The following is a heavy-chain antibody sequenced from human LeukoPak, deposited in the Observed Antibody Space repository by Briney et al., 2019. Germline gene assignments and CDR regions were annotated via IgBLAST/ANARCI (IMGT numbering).Heavy chain of an antibody. CDR2: ISGSGGST. CDR3: AKDLAAVAGTNWFDP. V-gene: IGHV3-23*01. D-gene: IGHD6-19*01. Sequence: GGSLRLSCAASGFTFSSYGMHWVRQAPGKGLEWVSAISGSGGSTYYADSVKGRFTISRDNSKNTLYLQMNSLRAEDTAVYYCAKDLAAVAGTNWFDPWGQGTLVTVSS. J-gene: IGHJ5*02. CDR1: GFTFSSYG.